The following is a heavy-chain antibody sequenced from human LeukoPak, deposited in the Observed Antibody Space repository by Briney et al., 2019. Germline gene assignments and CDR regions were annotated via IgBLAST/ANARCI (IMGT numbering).Heavy chain of an antibody. J-gene: IGHJ4*02. CDR2: INPNSGGT. Sequence: ASVKVSCKASGYTFTGYYMHWVRQAPGQGLEWMGWINPNSGGTNYAQKFQGRVTMTRDTSISTAYMELSRLRSDDTAVYYCARGTDSSSWYIEEGDYWGQGTLVTVSS. CDR3: ARGTDSSSWYIEEGDY. V-gene: IGHV1-2*02. D-gene: IGHD6-13*01. CDR1: GYTFTGYY.